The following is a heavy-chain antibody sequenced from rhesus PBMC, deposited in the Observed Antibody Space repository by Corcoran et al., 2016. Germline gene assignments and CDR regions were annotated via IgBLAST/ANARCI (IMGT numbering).Heavy chain of an antibody. V-gene: IGHV4S12*01. CDR2: IYSNSEST. J-gene: IGHJ4*01. CDR3: ARASRVRALDY. CDR1: GGTISSGYYY. Sequence: QVQLQESGPGVVKPSETLSLTCAVSGGTISSGYYYWSWTRQPPGKGLEWIGGIYSNSESTNYNPTLKSRVTISKDTSKNQFSLKLSSVTATDTAVYYCARASRVRALDYWGQGVLVTVSS. D-gene: IGHD6-13*01.